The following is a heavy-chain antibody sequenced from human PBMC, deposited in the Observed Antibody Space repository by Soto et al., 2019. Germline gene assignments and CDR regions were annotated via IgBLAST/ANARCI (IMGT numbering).Heavy chain of an antibody. CDR1: GGTFSSYA. Sequence: SVKVSCKASGGTFSSYAISWVRQAPGQGLEWMGGIIPIFGTANYAQKFQGRVTITADKSTSTAYMELSSLRSEDTAVYYCARASPQYYYDSSGYPFDPCRQRHLVTVSS. D-gene: IGHD3-22*01. CDR3: ARASPQYYYDSSGYPFDP. J-gene: IGHJ5*02. V-gene: IGHV1-69*06. CDR2: IIPIFGTA.